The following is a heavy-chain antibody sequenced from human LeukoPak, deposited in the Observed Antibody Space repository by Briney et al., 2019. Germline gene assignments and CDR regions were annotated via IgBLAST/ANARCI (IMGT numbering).Heavy chain of an antibody. D-gene: IGHD3-10*01. CDR2: IYYSGST. J-gene: IGHJ6*02. Sequence: PSETLSLTCTVSGGSISSYYWSWIRQPPGKGLEWIGYIYYSGSTNYNPSLKSRVTISVDTSKNQFSPKLSSVTAADTAVYYCARVPVDGSGSPDYYYYYGMDVWGQGTTVTVSS. CDR1: GGSISSYY. V-gene: IGHV4-59*01. CDR3: ARVPVDGSGSPDYYYYYGMDV.